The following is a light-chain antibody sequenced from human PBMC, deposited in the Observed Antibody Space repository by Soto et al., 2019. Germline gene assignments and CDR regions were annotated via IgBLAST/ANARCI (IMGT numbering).Light chain of an antibody. CDR1: QSINIW. Sequence: DIQMTQSPSTLSASVGDRVTNTCRASQSINIWLAWYQQKPGKAPNLLIYKASSLESGVPSRFSGSGSGTEFTLTICSLQPDDFASYYCQQYNSYSLTFGQGTKV. V-gene: IGKV1-5*03. CDR2: KAS. CDR3: QQYNSYSLT. J-gene: IGKJ1*01.